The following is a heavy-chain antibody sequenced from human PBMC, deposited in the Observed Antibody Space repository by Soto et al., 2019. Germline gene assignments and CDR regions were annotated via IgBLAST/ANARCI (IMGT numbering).Heavy chain of an antibody. Sequence: SETLSLTCTVSGGSVSSGHYYWSLIRQPPGKGLEWIGYIYYSRSTDYNPSLRSRVTISLDTSKNQFSLKLSSVTAADTAVYYCATGNSSGLFFDYWGQGTLVTVSS. V-gene: IGHV4-61*01. D-gene: IGHD6-19*01. CDR3: ATGNSSGLFFDY. CDR1: GGSVSSGHYY. J-gene: IGHJ4*02. CDR2: IYYSRST.